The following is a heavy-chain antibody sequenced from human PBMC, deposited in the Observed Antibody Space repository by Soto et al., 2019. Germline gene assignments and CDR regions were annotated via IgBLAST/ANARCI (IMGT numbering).Heavy chain of an antibody. D-gene: IGHD3-3*01. J-gene: IGHJ6*03. Sequence: ASVKVSCKASGYTFTSYGISWVRQAPGQGLEWKGWISAYNGNTNYAQKQQGRVTMTTDTSTSTAYMELRSLRSDDTAVYYCARVPLTIFGVVIMIAHDMDVWGKGTTVTVSS. CDR1: GYTFTSYG. CDR3: ARVPLTIFGVVIMIAHDMDV. V-gene: IGHV1-18*01. CDR2: ISAYNGNT.